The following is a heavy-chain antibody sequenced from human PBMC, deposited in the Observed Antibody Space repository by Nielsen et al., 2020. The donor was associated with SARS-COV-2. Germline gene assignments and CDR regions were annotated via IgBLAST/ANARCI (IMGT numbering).Heavy chain of an antibody. CDR1: GFTFISYG. V-gene: IGHV1-8*01. D-gene: IGHD3-9*01. CDR3: VSGGYFDWLLAFDQ. J-gene: IGHJ4*02. CDR2: MSPSSGKT. Sequence: ASVKVSCKASGFTFISYGISWVRRAPGQGLEWMGRMSPSSGKTDYAQKFQGRVRMTRNTSINTAYMELSSLRSDDTAVYYCVSGGYFDWLLAFDQWGQGTLVTVSS.